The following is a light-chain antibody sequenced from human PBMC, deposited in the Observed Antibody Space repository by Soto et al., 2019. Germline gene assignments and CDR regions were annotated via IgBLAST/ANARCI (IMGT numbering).Light chain of an antibody. Sequence: NFMLTQPHSVSESPGKSVTISCTGSSGSIASNFVQWYQQRPGSAPTAVIYEDNKRPSGVPDRFSGSIDRSSNSASLTISGLKTEDEADYYCQSYDSSNHVVFGGGTKVTVL. CDR1: SGSIASNF. CDR2: EDN. CDR3: QSYDSSNHVV. V-gene: IGLV6-57*02. J-gene: IGLJ2*01.